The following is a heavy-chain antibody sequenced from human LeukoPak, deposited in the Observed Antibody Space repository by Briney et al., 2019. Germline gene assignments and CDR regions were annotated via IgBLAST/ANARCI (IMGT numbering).Heavy chain of an antibody. CDR3: ANDPRISPTPTFDY. CDR1: GFTFSNYG. D-gene: IGHD2-15*01. CDR2: ISYDGSDK. Sequence: GGSLRLSCAGSGFTFSNYGMHWVRQAPGKGLEWVAVISYDGSDKYYADSVKGRFSISRDNSKNTLYLQMNSLRAEVTAVYYCANDPRISPTPTFDYWGQGTLVTVSS. V-gene: IGHV3-30*18. J-gene: IGHJ4*02.